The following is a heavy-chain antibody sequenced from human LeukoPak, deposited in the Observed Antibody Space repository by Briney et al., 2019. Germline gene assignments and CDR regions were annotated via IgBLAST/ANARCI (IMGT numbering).Heavy chain of an antibody. CDR2: IYYSGST. V-gene: IGHV4-59*08. CDR1: GGSISSYY. J-gene: IGHJ3*02. Sequence: SETLSLTCTVSGGSISSYYWSWIRQPPGKGLEWIGYIYYSGSTNYNPSLKSRVTISVDTSKNQFSLKLSSVTAADTAVYYCARPRYSYAEGAFDIWGQGTMVTVSS. D-gene: IGHD5-18*01. CDR3: ARPRYSYAEGAFDI.